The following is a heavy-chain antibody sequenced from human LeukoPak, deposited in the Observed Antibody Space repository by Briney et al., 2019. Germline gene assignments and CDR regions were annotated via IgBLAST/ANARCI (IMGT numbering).Heavy chain of an antibody. V-gene: IGHV3-30*02. CDR1: GFTFSSYG. CDR2: IRYDGSNK. Sequence: PGGSLRLSCAASGFTFSSYGMHWVRQAPGKGLEWVAFIRYDGSNKYYADSVKGRFTISRDNSKNTLYLQVNSLRAEDTAVYYCAKDWSSSGWYFDYWGQGTLVTVSS. J-gene: IGHJ4*02. D-gene: IGHD6-19*01. CDR3: AKDWSSSGWYFDY.